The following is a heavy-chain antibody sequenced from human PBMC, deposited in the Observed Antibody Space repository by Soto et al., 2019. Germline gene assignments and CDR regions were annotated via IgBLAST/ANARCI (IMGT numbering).Heavy chain of an antibody. Sequence: SETLSLTCAVYGGSFSGYYWSWIRQPPGKGLEWIGEINHSGSTNYNPSLKSRVTISVDTSKNQFSLKLSSVTAADTAVYYCARGHRDSSSWYLRVGRNFDPWGQGTLVTVSS. V-gene: IGHV4-34*01. CDR3: ARGHRDSSSWYLRVGRNFDP. J-gene: IGHJ5*02. CDR2: INHSGST. D-gene: IGHD6-13*01. CDR1: GGSFSGYY.